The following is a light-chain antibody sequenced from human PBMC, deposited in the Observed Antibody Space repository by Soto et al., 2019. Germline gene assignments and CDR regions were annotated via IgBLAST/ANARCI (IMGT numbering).Light chain of an antibody. CDR1: SSDVGGYNY. CDR3: SSYTSSRAPNVV. V-gene: IGLV2-14*01. CDR2: EVS. Sequence: QSVLTQPASVSGSPGQSMTISCTGTSSDVGGYNYVSWYQQHPGKAPKLMIYEVSNRPSGVSNRFSGSKSGNTASLTLSGLQAEDEADYYCSSYTSSRAPNVVFGGGTQLAVL. J-gene: IGLJ2*01.